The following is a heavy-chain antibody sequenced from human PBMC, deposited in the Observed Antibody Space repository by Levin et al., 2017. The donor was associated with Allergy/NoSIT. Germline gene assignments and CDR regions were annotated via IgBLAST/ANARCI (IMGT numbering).Heavy chain of an antibody. D-gene: IGHD3-10*01. CDR2: ISYDGSNK. Sequence: GGSLRLSCAASGFTFSSYGIHWVRQSPGKGLEWVAIISYDGSNKDYADSVKGRFTISRDNSKNTLYLQMNSLRAEDTAVYYCAKDVWFGEVFNYPTFDYWGQGTLVTVSS. V-gene: IGHV3-30*18. J-gene: IGHJ4*02. CDR3: AKDVWFGEVFNYPTFDY. CDR1: GFTFSSYG.